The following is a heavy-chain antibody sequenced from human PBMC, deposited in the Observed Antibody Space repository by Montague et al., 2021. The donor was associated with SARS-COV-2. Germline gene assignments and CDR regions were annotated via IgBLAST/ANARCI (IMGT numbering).Heavy chain of an antibody. V-gene: IGHV4-59*01. CDR1: SGSITTGY. CDR2: ISHTGGS. J-gene: IGHJ2*01. Sequence: SETLSLTCAVSSGSITTGYWNWVRQPPGKGLEWIGYISHTGGSNSNPSLTGRATMSLDTSANQFSLRLTSVTTADTAVYYCASFSAGWSNWYFDLWGRGTLATVSS. CDR3: ASFSAGWSNWYFDL. D-gene: IGHD6-19*01.